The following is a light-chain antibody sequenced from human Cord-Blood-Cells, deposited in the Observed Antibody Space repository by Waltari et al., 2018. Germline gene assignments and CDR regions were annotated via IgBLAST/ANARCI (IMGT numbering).Light chain of an antibody. CDR1: SSDVGGYTY. J-gene: IGLJ3*02. Sequence: QSALTQPRSVSGSPGQSVTISCTGTSSDVGGYTYVSLYQQHPGKAPKLMIYDVSKRPSGVPDRFSGSKSGNTASLTISGLQAEDEADYYCCSYAGSYTWVFGGGTKLTVL. CDR3: CSYAGSYTWV. CDR2: DVS. V-gene: IGLV2-11*01.